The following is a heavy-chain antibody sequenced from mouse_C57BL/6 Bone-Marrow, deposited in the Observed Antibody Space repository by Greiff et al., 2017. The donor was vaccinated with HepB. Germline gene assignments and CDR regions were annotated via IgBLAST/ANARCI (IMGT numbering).Heavy chain of an antibody. CDR2: INPSSGYT. V-gene: IGHV1-4*01. Sequence: VQLQQSGAELARPGASVKMSCKASGYTFTSYTMHWVKQRPGQGLEWIGYINPSSGYTKYNQKFKDKAKLTADKSSSTAYMQLSSLTSEDSAVYYCAPLYYSRCDFDYWGQGTTLTVSS. CDR1: GYTFTSYT. J-gene: IGHJ2*01. CDR3: APLYYSRCDFDY. D-gene: IGHD1-1*01.